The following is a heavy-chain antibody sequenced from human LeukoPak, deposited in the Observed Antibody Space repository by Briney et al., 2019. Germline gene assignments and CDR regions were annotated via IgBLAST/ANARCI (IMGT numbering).Heavy chain of an antibody. CDR2: INWDGGNA. V-gene: IGHV3-20*04. D-gene: IGHD6-13*01. J-gene: IGHJ4*02. CDR1: GFTFDEYG. CDR3: ARRFLYSSSWFFDL. Sequence: RGSLRHSCAASGFTFDEYGMNWVRQVPGKGLECVSGINWDGGNAGYADSVKGRFTISRDNAKNSLYLQMDSLTAEDTALYYCARRFLYSSSWFFDLWGQGPVLRVSS.